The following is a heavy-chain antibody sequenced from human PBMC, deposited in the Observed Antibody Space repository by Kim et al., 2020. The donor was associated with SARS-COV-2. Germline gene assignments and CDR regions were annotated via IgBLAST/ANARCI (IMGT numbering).Heavy chain of an antibody. D-gene: IGHD5-18*01. Sequence: SETLSLTCTVSGGSISSSSYYWGWIRQPPGKGLEWIGSIYYSGSTYYNPSLKSRVTISVDTSKNQFSLKLSSVTAADTAVYYCARDTAMVYYYYYGMDVWGQGTTVTVSS. CDR2: IYYSGST. J-gene: IGHJ6*02. CDR3: ARDTAMVYYYYYGMDV. CDR1: GGSISSSSYY. V-gene: IGHV4-39*07.